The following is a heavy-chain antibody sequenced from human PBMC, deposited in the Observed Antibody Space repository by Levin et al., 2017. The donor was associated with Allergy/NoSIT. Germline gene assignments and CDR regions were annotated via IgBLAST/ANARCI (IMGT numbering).Heavy chain of an antibody. D-gene: IGHD6-19*01. CDR2: IIPIFGTA. Sequence: SVKVSCKASGGTFSSYAISWVRQAPGQGLEWMGGIIPIFGTANYAQKFQGRVTITADESTSTAYMELSSLRSEDTAVYYCASSIAAAGPGIAVAGNWFDPWGQGTLVTVSS. V-gene: IGHV1-69*13. CDR1: GGTFSSYA. J-gene: IGHJ5*02. CDR3: ASSIAAAGPGIAVAGNWFDP.